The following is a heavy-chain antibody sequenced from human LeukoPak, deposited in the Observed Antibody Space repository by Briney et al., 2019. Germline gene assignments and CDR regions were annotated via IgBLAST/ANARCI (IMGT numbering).Heavy chain of an antibody. Sequence: GSLRLSCAASGFTFSSYAMSWVRQAPGKGLEWVSAISGSGGSTYYADSVKGRFTISRDNSKNTLYLQMNSPRAEDTAVYYCAKDLFSSGWADYWGQGTLVTVSS. CDR1: GFTFSSYA. V-gene: IGHV3-23*01. J-gene: IGHJ4*02. CDR3: AKDLFSSGWADY. D-gene: IGHD6-19*01. CDR2: ISGSGGST.